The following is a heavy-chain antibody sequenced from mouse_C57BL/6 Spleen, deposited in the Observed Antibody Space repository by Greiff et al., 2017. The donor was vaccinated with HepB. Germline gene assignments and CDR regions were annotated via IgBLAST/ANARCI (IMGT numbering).Heavy chain of an antibody. V-gene: IGHV1-50*01. J-gene: IGHJ2*01. CDR2: IDPSDSYT. CDR3: ARMSL. Sequence: QVQLQQPGAELVKPGASVKLSCKASGYTFTSYWMQWVKQRPGQGLEWIGEIDPSDSYTNYNQKFKGKATLTVDTSSSTAYMQLSSLTSEDSAVYYCARMSLWGQGTTLTVSS. CDR1: GYTFTSYW.